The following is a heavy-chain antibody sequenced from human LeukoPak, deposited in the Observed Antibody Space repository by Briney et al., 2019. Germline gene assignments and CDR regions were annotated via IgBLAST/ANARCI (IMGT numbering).Heavy chain of an antibody. V-gene: IGHV4-4*07. CDR1: GGSISSYY. CDR2: VYTSGST. Sequence: PSETLSLTCTVSGGSISSYYWSWIRQPAGKGLEWIGRVYTSGSTNYNPSLKSRVTMSVDTSKNQISLKVNSVTAADTAVYYCSRENGAFSPFGYWGQGTLVTVLS. CDR3: SRENGAFSPFGY. J-gene: IGHJ4*02. D-gene: IGHD2-8*01.